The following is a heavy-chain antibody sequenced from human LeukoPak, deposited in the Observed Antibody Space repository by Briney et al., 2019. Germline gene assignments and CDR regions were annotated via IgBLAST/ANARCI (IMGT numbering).Heavy chain of an antibody. CDR2: MWPDGNNK. CDR3: ARDGQQQVPYTMDV. D-gene: IGHD6-13*01. Sequence: PGRSLRLSCPTSGFTFSSHAMHWVRQAPGKGLEWLAQMWPDGNNKYYADSVKGRFTISRDNSKNTVYLQMNSLRAEDTAVYYYARDGQQQVPYTMDVWGQGTTVIVSS. V-gene: IGHV3-33*01. CDR1: GFTFSSHA. J-gene: IGHJ6*02.